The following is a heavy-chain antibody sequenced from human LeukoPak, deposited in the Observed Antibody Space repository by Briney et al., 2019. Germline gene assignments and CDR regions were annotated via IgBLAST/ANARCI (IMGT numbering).Heavy chain of an antibody. D-gene: IGHD3-10*01. CDR3: ARDLVEMTYYYGSGSREGSWFDP. V-gene: IGHV1-18*04. Sequence: AASVKVSCKASGYTFTSYHMHWVRQAPGQGLEWMGWISAYNGNTNYAQKLRGRVTMTTDTSTSTAYMELRSLRSDDTAVYYCARDLVEMTYYYGSGSREGSWFDPWGQGTLVTVSS. CDR2: ISAYNGNT. CDR1: GYTFTSYH. J-gene: IGHJ5*02.